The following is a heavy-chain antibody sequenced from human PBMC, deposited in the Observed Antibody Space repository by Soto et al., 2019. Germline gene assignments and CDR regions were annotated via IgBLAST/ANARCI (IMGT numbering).Heavy chain of an antibody. CDR1: GYSIRSGYY. CDR2: VYHNGIM. V-gene: IGHV4-38-2*02. Sequence: PSETLSLTCSVSGYSIRSGYYCGWFRQAPGKGLEWLGSVYHNGIMFHNPSFQSRVTISVDTSKNQFSLNLRSVTAADTAVYYCAALWFGELAFNYWGHGILVTVSS. D-gene: IGHD3-10*01. J-gene: IGHJ4*01. CDR3: AALWFGELAFNY.